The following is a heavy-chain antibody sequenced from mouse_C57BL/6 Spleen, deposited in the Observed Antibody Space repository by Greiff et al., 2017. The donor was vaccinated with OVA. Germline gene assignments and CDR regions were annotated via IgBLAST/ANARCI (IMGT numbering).Heavy chain of an antibody. CDR2: IRNKANGYTT. V-gene: IGHV7-3*01. CDR3: ARYIGYYGGRGYAMDY. D-gene: IGHD1-1*01. J-gene: IGHJ4*01. CDR1: GFTFTDYY. Sequence: EVKLVESGGGLVQPGGSLSLSCAASGFTFTDYYMSWVRQPPGKALEWLGFIRNKANGYTTEYSASVKGRFTISRDNSQSILYLQMNARRAEDSATDDCARYIGYYGGRGYAMDYWGQGTSVTVSS.